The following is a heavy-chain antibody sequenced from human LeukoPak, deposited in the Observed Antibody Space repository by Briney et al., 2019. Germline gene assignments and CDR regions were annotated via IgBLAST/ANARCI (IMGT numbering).Heavy chain of an antibody. J-gene: IGHJ4*02. CDR3: AREPNYYDSSGYDY. V-gene: IGHV3-48*04. Sequence: PGGSLRLSCAASGFTFSSYSMNWVRQAPGKGLEWVSYISSSSSTIYYADSVKGRFTISRDNAKNSLYLQMNSLRAEDTAVYYCAREPNYYDSSGYDYWGQGTLVTVSS. D-gene: IGHD3-22*01. CDR1: GFTFSSYS. CDR2: ISSSSSTI.